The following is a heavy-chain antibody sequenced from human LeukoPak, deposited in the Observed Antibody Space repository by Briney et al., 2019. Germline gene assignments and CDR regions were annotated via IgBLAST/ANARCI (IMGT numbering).Heavy chain of an antibody. Sequence: SETLSLTCSVSGCSINNYYWSWLRQPPGKGLEWIGHIFYSGSTNYNPSLKSRVTISLVMSKNQISLKLSSVTTADTAMYYCARTDDAFHIWGHGTTVTVSS. CDR3: ARTDDAFHI. J-gene: IGHJ3*02. CDR2: IFYSGST. CDR1: GCSINNYY. D-gene: IGHD2-21*02. V-gene: IGHV4-59*01.